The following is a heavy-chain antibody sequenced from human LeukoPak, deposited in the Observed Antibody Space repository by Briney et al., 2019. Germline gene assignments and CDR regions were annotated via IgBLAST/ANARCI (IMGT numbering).Heavy chain of an antibody. CDR1: GYTFTSYY. D-gene: IGHD2-21*02. V-gene: IGHV1-46*01. Sequence: ASVKVSCKASGYTFTSYYMHWVRQAPGQGLEWMGIINPSGGSTSYAQKFQGGVTMTRDTSTSTVYMELSSLRSEDTAVYYCARIPTIYCGGDCYSDYWGQGTLVTVSS. CDR2: INPSGGST. CDR3: ARIPTIYCGGDCYSDY. J-gene: IGHJ4*02.